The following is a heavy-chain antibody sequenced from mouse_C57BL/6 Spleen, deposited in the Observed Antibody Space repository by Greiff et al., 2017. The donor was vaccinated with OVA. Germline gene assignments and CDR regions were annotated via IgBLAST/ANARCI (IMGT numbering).Heavy chain of an antibody. CDR3: AGDAPYGYDEGWYFDV. CDR1: GFTFSSYA. CDR2: ISDGGSYT. Sequence: EVMLVESGGGLVKPGGSLKLSCAASGFTFSSYAMSWVRQTPEKRLEWVATISDGGSYTYYPDNVKGRFTISRDNAKNNLYLQMSHLKSEDTAMYYCAGDAPYGYDEGWYFDVWGTGTTVTVSS. V-gene: IGHV5-4*03. J-gene: IGHJ1*03. D-gene: IGHD2-2*01.